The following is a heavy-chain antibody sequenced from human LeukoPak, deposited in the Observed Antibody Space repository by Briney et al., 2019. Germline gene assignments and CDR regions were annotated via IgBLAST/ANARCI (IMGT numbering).Heavy chain of an antibody. CDR2: INQSGST. J-gene: IGHJ4*02. V-gene: IGHV4-34*01. CDR3: ARSTSNDFIWESYRPRVASYFDY. D-gene: IGHD3-16*02. Sequence: PSETLSLTCGVYGGPFSIYCWNWIRQSPGEGLEWIGEINQSGSTKYNPSLKSRVTISVDTSKNQFSLNLISVTAADTAAYYCARSTSNDFIWESYRPRVASYFDYWGRGTLVTVSS. CDR1: GGPFSIYC.